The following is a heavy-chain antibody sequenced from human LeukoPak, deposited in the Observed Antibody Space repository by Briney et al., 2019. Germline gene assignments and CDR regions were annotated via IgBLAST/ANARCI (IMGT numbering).Heavy chain of an antibody. V-gene: IGHV4-39*01. CDR2: IYYSGST. J-gene: IGHJ5*02. CDR1: GGSISSSSYY. CDR3: ARHRQKEENWFDP. Sequence: SETLSLTCTVSGGSISSSSYYWGWIRQPPGRGLEWIGSIYYSGSTYYNPSLKSRVTISVDTSKNQFSLKLNSVTAADPAVYSCARHRQKEENWFDPWGQGTLVTVSS.